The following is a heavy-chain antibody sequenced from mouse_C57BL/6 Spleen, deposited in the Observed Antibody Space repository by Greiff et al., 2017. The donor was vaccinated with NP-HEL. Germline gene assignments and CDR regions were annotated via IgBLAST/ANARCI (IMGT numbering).Heavy chain of an antibody. D-gene: IGHD5-1*01. J-gene: IGHJ2*01. Sequence: EVKVVESGGGLVKPGGSLKLSCAASGFTFSSYAMSWVRQTPEKRLEWVATISDGGSYTYYPDNVKGRFTISRDNDKNNLYLQMSHLKSEDTAMYHCARARYERVHFDYWRQRTTHTVSS. V-gene: IGHV5-4*03. CDR3: ARARYERVHFDY. CDR1: GFTFSSYA. CDR2: ISDGGSYT.